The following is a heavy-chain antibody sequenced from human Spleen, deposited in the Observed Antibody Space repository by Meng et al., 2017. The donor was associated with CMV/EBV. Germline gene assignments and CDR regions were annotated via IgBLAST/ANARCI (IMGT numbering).Heavy chain of an antibody. CDR2: INWNGGRK. CDR3: ARADLYCGGDCYSGWFDP. J-gene: IGHJ5*02. Sequence: FNFDDYGMSWDRQAPGKGLEWVSGINWNGGRKGYADSVKGRFTISRDNAKNSLYLQMNSLRAEDTALYYCARADLYCGGDCYSGWFDPWGQGTLVTVSS. D-gene: IGHD2-21*01. V-gene: IGHV3-20*03. CDR1: FNFDDYG.